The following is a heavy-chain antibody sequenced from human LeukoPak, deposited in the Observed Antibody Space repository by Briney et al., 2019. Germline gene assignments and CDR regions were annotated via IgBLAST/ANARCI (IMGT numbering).Heavy chain of an antibody. CDR2: ISGSGSTI. D-gene: IGHD6-19*01. Sequence: LSLTCTVSGGSISSSAYYWGWIRQPPGKGLEWVSYISGSGSTIYYADSVKGRFTISRDNAQNSLYLQMNSLRAEDTAVYYCAREIGWFFDYWGQGTLVTVSS. V-gene: IGHV3-11*04. CDR1: GGSISSSAYY. J-gene: IGHJ4*02. CDR3: AREIGWFFDY.